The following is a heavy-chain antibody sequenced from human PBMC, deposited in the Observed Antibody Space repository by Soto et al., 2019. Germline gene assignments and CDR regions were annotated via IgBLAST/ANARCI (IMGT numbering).Heavy chain of an antibody. J-gene: IGHJ4*02. D-gene: IGHD6-6*01. Sequence: QVQLVQSGAEVKKPGSSVKVSCKASGGTFSSYAISWVRQAPGQGLEWMGGIIPIFGTANYAQKFQGRVKSTADESTSTAYMELSSLRSEDTAVYYCARGYEYSSSFGYDYWGQGTLVTVSS. CDR1: GGTFSSYA. CDR3: ARGYEYSSSFGYDY. V-gene: IGHV1-69*01. CDR2: IIPIFGTA.